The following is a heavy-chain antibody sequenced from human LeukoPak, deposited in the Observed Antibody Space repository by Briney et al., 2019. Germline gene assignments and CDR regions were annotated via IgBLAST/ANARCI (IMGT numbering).Heavy chain of an antibody. CDR3: ARGRVYFDWLLPFDY. CDR2: INHSGST. V-gene: IGHV4-34*01. CDR1: GGSFSGYY. D-gene: IGHD3-9*01. Sequence: SETLSLTCAVYGGSFSGYYWSWIRQPPGKGLEWIGEINHSGSTNYNPSLKSRVTISVDTSKNQFSLKPSSVTAADTAVYYCARGRVYFDWLLPFDYWGQGTLVTVSS. J-gene: IGHJ4*02.